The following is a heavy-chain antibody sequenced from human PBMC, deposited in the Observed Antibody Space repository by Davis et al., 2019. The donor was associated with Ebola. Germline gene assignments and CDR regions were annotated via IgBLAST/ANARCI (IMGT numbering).Heavy chain of an antibody. D-gene: IGHD1-26*01. J-gene: IGHJ6*02. CDR2: IYYSGST. Sequence: PSETLSLTCTVSGGSVSSGSYYWSWIRQPPGKGLEWIGYIYYSGSTNYNPSLKSRVTISVDTSKNQFSLKLSSVTAADTAVYYCARDGKLQYYYGKDVWGQGTTVTVSS. V-gene: IGHV4-61*01. CDR3: ARDGKLQYYYGKDV. CDR1: GGSVSSGSYY.